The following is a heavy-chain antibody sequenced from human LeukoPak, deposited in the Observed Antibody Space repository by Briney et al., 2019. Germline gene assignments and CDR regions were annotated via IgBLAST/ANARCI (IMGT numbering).Heavy chain of an antibody. D-gene: IGHD1-14*01. V-gene: IGHV3-21*01. CDR1: RFTFSNYA. CDR2: ISSSSSYI. Sequence: GGSLRLSCAAQRFTFSNYAMNWVRQAPGKGLEWVSSISSSSSYIYYADSVKGRFTISRDNAKNSLYLQMNSLRAEDTAVYYCARVRTSHWDYFDYWGQGTLVTVSS. J-gene: IGHJ4*02. CDR3: ARVRTSHWDYFDY.